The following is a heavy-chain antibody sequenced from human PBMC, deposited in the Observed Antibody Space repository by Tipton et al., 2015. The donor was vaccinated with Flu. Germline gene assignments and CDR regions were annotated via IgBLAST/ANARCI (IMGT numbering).Heavy chain of an antibody. CDR2: ISPYTGNT. CDR1: GYSVTGNG. Sequence: QLVQSGAEVKKPGASVKVSCKASGYSVTGNGLSWVRQAPGQGLEWMGRISPYTGNTNHAQKFQARVIMTTDTSTNTAYMEVRSLRSDDTAVYFCARASGSGTYVIFDYWGQGTLVTVSS. CDR3: ARASGSGTYVIFDY. V-gene: IGHV1-18*04. D-gene: IGHD3-10*01. J-gene: IGHJ4*02.